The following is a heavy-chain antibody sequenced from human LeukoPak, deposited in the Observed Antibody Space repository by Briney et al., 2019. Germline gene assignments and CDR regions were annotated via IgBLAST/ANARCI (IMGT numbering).Heavy chain of an antibody. CDR1: GGSLSNYY. Sequence: SETLSLTCTVSGGSLSNYYWSWVRQPPGKALEWIGYIYYTGTTKYNPSLKSRATISLDTSKNQFSLKLTSVTAADTALFFCARGYDIDVRGQGTTVTVSS. CDR3: ARGYDIDV. CDR2: IYYTGTT. V-gene: IGHV4-59*01. J-gene: IGHJ6*02.